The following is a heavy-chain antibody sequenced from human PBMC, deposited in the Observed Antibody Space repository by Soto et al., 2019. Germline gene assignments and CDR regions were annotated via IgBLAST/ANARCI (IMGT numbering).Heavy chain of an antibody. V-gene: IGHV3-23*01. J-gene: IGHJ4*02. CDR2: IPGGTTTT. Sequence: GGSLRLSCAASSFTFSNDAMHWVRQAPGKGLEWVSSIPGGTTTTYYADSVRGRFTISRDNSKNTLYLQMNSLRVEDTAVYYCAKKVPGSNPLDSWGQGALVTVSS. CDR1: SFTFSNDA. D-gene: IGHD1-1*01. CDR3: AKKVPGSNPLDS.